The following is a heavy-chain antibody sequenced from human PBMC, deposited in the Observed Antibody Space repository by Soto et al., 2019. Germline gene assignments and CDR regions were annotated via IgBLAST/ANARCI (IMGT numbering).Heavy chain of an antibody. J-gene: IGHJ4*02. Sequence: PSETLSLTCAVYGGSFSGYYWSWIRQPQGKGLEWIGYINYSGSTYYNQSLKSRVTISVDTSKNQFSLKLSSVTAADTAVYYCGRNAWQQLGFVDYWGQRTLVTVSS. CDR2: INYSGST. V-gene: IGHV4-34*01. CDR1: GGSFSGYY. D-gene: IGHD6-13*01. CDR3: GRNAWQQLGFVDY.